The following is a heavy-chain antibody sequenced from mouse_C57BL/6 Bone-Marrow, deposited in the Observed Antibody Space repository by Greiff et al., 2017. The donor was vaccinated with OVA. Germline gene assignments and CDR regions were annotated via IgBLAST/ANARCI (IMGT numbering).Heavy chain of an antibody. Sequence: EVKLVESEGGLDNTLSSMKLSCTASGFTFSDYYMAWVRQVPEKGLEWVANINYDGSSTYYLDSLKSRFIISRDNAKNILYLQMSSLKSEDTATYYCARSSLNYSNYDYFDDWGQGTTLTVSS. CDR1: GFTFSDYY. J-gene: IGHJ2*01. V-gene: IGHV5-16*01. CDR2: INYDGSST. CDR3: ARSSLNYSNYDYFDD. D-gene: IGHD2-5*01.